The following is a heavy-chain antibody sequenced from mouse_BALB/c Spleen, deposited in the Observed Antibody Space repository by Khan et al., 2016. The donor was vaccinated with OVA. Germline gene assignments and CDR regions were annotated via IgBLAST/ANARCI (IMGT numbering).Heavy chain of an antibody. V-gene: IGHV3-2*02. J-gene: IGHJ3*01. Sequence: EVQLQESGPGLVKPSQSLSLTCTVTDDSITSDYAWNWIRQFPGNKLEWMGYINYSGRTSYSPSLKSRISITRDTSKNQFFLQLNSVTTEDTATYFCARGRAYWGQGTLVTVSA. CDR1: DDSITSDYA. CDR3: ARGRAY. D-gene: IGHD3-3*01. CDR2: INYSGRT.